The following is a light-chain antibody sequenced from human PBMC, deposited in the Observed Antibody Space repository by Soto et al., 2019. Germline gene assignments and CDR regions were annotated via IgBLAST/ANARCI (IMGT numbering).Light chain of an antibody. CDR1: SGDVGGYNY. Sequence: QSVLTQPPSASGSPGQSVTISCTGTSGDVGGYNYVSWYQQHAGKAPKLMIYEVSKRPSGVPDRFSGSKSGNTASLTVSGLQAEDEADYYCSSYAGSNRVFGTGTKVTVL. CDR3: SSYAGSNRV. V-gene: IGLV2-8*01. J-gene: IGLJ1*01. CDR2: EVS.